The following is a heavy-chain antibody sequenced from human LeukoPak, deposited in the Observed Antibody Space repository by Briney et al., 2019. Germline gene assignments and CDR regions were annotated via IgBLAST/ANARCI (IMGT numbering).Heavy chain of an antibody. CDR1: GGSISSYY. CDR3: ARDGVVVVAATQYYYYYGMDV. V-gene: IGHV4-59*01. J-gene: IGHJ6*02. Sequence: SETLSLTCTVPGGSISSYYWSWIRQPPGKGLEWIGYIYYSGSTNYNPSLKSRVTISVDTSKNQFSLKLSSVTAADTAVYYCARDGVVVVAATQYYYYYGMDVWGQGTTVTVSS. CDR2: IYYSGST. D-gene: IGHD2-15*01.